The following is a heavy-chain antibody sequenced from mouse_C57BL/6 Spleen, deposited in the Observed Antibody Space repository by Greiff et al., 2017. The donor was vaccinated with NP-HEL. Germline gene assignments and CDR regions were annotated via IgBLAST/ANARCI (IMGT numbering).Heavy chain of an antibody. CDR3: ARAHYGSSYGYFDV. CDR1: GYTFTSYW. J-gene: IGHJ1*03. Sequence: QVQLQQPGAELVMPGASVKLSCKASGYTFTSYWMHWVKQRPGQGLEWIGEIAPSDSYTNYNQKFKGKSTLTVDKSSSTAYMQLSSLTSEDSAVYYCARAHYGSSYGYFDVWGTGTTVTVSS. CDR2: IAPSDSYT. D-gene: IGHD1-1*01. V-gene: IGHV1-69*01.